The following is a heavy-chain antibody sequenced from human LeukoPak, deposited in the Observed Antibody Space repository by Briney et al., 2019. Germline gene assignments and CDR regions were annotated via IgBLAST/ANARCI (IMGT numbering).Heavy chain of an antibody. V-gene: IGHV1-2*02. D-gene: IGHD2-2*01. J-gene: IGHJ3*02. CDR1: GYTFTGYY. Sequence: ASVKVSCKASGYTFTGYYMHWVRQAPGQGLEWMGWINPNSGGTNYAQKFQGRVTMTRDTSISTAYMELSRLRSDDAAVYHWARVVDGGIVVVPAAIRSPAFDIWGQGTMVSVSS. CDR3: ARVVDGGIVVVPAAIRSPAFDI. CDR2: INPNSGGT.